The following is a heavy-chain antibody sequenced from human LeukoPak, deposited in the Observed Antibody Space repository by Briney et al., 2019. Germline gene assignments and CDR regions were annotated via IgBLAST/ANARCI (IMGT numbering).Heavy chain of an antibody. CDR1: GGSISSSSYY. J-gene: IGHJ6*03. V-gene: IGHV4-39*01. Sequence: SETLSLTCTVSGGSISSSSYYWGWIRQPPGKGLEWIGSIYYSGSTYYNPSLKSRVTISVDTSKNQFSLKLSSVTAADTAVYYCARFGDRTLYYYYYMDVWGKGTTVTVSS. CDR2: IYYSGST. CDR3: ARFGDRTLYYYYYMDV. D-gene: IGHD3-10*01.